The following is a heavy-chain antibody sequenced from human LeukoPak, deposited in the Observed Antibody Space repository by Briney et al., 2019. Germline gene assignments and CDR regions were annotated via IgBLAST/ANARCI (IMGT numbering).Heavy chain of an antibody. CDR3: ARHMYSSSLYYYYFYMDV. CDR1: GGSISSSSYY. D-gene: IGHD6-13*01. CDR2: IYYSGST. J-gene: IGHJ6*03. V-gene: IGHV4-39*01. Sequence: SETLSLTCTVSGGSISSSSYYWGWIRQPPGKGLEWTGSIYYSGSTYYSPSLKGRVTISVDTSKNQFYLRMSSATDADTAVYYCARHMYSSSLYYYYFYMDVWGKGTTVTISS.